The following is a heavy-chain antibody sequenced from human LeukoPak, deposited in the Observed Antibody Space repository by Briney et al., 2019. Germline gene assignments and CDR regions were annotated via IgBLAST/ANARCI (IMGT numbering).Heavy chain of an antibody. CDR3: ASTRGGTNDYYYMDV. J-gene: IGHJ6*03. Sequence: ASVKGSCKASGYAFTSYDTNWVRQATGQGLEWMGWMNPNSGNTGYAQKFQGRVTMTRNTSISTAYMELSSLRSEDTAVYYCASTRGGTNDYYYMDVWGKGTTVTVSS. D-gene: IGHD1-14*01. CDR2: MNPNSGNT. V-gene: IGHV1-8*01. CDR1: GYAFTSYD.